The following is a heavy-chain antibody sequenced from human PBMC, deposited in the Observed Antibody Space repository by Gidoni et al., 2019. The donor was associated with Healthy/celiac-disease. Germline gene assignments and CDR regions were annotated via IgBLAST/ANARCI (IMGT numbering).Heavy chain of an antibody. V-gene: IGHV1-69*01. CDR1: GGTFRSYA. J-gene: IGHJ6*02. Sequence: QVQLVQSGAEVKKPGSSVKVSCKASGGTFRSYAISWVRQAPGQGLDWMGGIIPIFGTANYAQKFQCRVTITADESTRTGYMELSSLRSEDTAVYYCARVAGGYCSGGSCYWGPDYYYYGMDVWGQGTTVTVSS. CDR3: ARVAGGYCSGGSCYWGPDYYYYGMDV. D-gene: IGHD2-15*01. CDR2: IIPIFGTA.